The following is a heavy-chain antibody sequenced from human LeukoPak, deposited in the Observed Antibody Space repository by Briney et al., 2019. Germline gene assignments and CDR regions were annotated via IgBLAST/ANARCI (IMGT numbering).Heavy chain of an antibody. Sequence: ASVKVSCKASGYTLTSYGINWMRQAPGQGLEWMGWISTQSGNTNYAQKVQGRLTLTTDRSTNTAYMELRSLRAEDTAVYYCARGAYGDKWGQGTMVTVSS. CDR2: ISTQSGNT. D-gene: IGHD3-16*01. CDR3: ARGAYGDK. V-gene: IGHV1-18*01. J-gene: IGHJ4*02. CDR1: GYTLTSYG.